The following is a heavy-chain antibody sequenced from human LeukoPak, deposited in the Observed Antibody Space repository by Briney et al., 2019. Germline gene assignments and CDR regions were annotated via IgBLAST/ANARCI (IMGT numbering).Heavy chain of an antibody. D-gene: IGHD5-12*01. CDR2: INPNSGGT. CDR3: ARGRGYSGTGFDY. Sequence: ASVKVSCKASGYTFTGYYMHWVRQAPGQGLEWMGWINPNSGGTNYAQKFQGRVTMTRDTSISTAYMELSRLRSDDTAVYYCARGRGYSGTGFDYWGQGTLVTVSS. J-gene: IGHJ4*02. CDR1: GYTFTGYY. V-gene: IGHV1-2*02.